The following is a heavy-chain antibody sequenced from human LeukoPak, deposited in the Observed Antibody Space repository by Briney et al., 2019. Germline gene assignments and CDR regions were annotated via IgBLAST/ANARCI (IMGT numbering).Heavy chain of an antibody. CDR1: GDSISSDTYY. CDR2: IYISGNT. CDR3: AGTRRYCSGGSCYNWFDP. V-gene: IGHV4-61*02. J-gene: IGHJ5*02. Sequence: PSQTLSLTCTVSGDSISSDTYYWTWIRQPAGKGLEWIGRIYISGNTNYNPSLKSRVTISIDTSKNQFSLNLNSVTAADTAVYYCAGTRRYCSGGSCYNWFDPWGQGTLVTVSS. D-gene: IGHD2-15*01.